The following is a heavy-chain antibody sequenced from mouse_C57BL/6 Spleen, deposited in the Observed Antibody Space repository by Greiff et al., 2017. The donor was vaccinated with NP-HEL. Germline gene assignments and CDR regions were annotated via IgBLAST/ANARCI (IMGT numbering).Heavy chain of an antibody. J-gene: IGHJ1*03. D-gene: IGHD4-1*02. CDR3: VNCDVRWYFDV. CDR2: IYPGDGDT. Sequence: VQLQQSGAELVKPGASVKISCKASGYAFSSYWMNWVKQRPGKGLEWIGQIYPGDGDTNYNGKFKGKATLTADKSSSTAYMQLSSLTSEDSAVYFCVNCDVRWYFDVWGTGTTVTVSS. CDR1: GYAFSSYW. V-gene: IGHV1-80*01.